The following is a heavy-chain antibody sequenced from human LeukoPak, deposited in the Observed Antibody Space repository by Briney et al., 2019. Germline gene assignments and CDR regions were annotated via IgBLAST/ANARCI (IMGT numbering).Heavy chain of an antibody. CDR3: ARESSVSGWPFDY. CDR1: GFTITSSY. D-gene: IGHD6-19*01. Sequence: SGGSLRLSCAASGFTITSSYMNWVRQAPGKGLEWVPVIYSGGSTYYADSLKGRFTISRDNARSTVYLQMSSLRAEDTAVYYCARESSVSGWPFDYWGQGTLVTVSS. CDR2: IYSGGST. J-gene: IGHJ4*02. V-gene: IGHV3-53*01.